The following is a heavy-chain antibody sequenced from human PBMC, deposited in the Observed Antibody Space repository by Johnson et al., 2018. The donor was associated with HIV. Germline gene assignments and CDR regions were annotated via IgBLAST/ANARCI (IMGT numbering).Heavy chain of an antibody. CDR3: AKDWSRTVGATLGPGAFDI. CDR1: GFTFSSYG. J-gene: IGHJ3*02. Sequence: QVQLVESGGGVVQPGGSPRLSCAASGFTFSSYGMHWVRQAPGKGLEWVAFIRYDGSNKYYADSVKGRFTISRDNSKNTLYLQMNSLRAEDTAVYYCAKDWSRTVGATLGPGAFDIWGQGTMVTVSS. V-gene: IGHV3-30*02. D-gene: IGHD1-26*01. CDR2: IRYDGSNK.